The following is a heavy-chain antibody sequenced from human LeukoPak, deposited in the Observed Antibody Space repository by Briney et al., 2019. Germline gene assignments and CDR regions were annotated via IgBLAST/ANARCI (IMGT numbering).Heavy chain of an antibody. Sequence: GGSLRLSCAASGFTFSSYWMSWVRQAPGKGLEWVANVKQDGSEKYYVDSVKGRFTISRDNAKNSLYPQMNSLRAEDTAVYYCARDRGVLLWFGESESTYYFDYWGQGTLVTVSS. CDR2: VKQDGSEK. CDR1: GFTFSSYW. D-gene: IGHD3-10*01. V-gene: IGHV3-7*01. CDR3: ARDRGVLLWFGESESTYYFDY. J-gene: IGHJ4*02.